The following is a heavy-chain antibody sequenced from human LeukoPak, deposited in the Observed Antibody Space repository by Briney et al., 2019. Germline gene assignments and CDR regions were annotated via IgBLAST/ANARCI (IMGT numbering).Heavy chain of an antibody. J-gene: IGHJ2*01. Sequence: SETLSLTCTVSGSSVNHYYWTWLRQPPGKGLEWIGRIYTNGATNYNPSLKSRVTMSIDISKNQFSLKFKSVTAADTAVYYCARGPLGSGWYVADWYFGLWGRGALVTVSS. CDR3: ARGPLGSGWYVADWYFGL. D-gene: IGHD6-19*01. CDR1: GSSVNHYY. V-gene: IGHV4-4*07. CDR2: IYTNGAT.